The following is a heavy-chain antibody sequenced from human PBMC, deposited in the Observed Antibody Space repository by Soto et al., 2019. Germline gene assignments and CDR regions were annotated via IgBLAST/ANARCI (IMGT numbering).Heavy chain of an antibody. D-gene: IGHD1-26*01. CDR2: ISAYNGDT. CDR3: ARDMAGGADLDY. CDR1: GYTFTSYG. J-gene: IGHJ4*02. Sequence: QVPLVQSGAEVKKPGASVKVSCKASGYTFTSYGISWVRQAPGQSLEWMGWISAYNGDTKYTQKFRGRVTMTTDTSTSTAYMELRSLTSDDTAVYYCARDMAGGADLDYWGQGTLVTVSS. V-gene: IGHV1-18*01.